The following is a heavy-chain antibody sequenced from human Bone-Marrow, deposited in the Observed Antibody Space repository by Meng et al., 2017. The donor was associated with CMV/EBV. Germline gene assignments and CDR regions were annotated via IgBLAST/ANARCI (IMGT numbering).Heavy chain of an antibody. Sequence: GESLKISCAASGFTFSSYWMHWVRQAPGKGLVWVSRINSDGSSAHYADSVKGRFTISRDNAKNTLDLQMNSLRVEDTAVYYCASELAKGYWGRGTLVTVSS. J-gene: IGHJ4*02. CDR3: ASELAKGY. V-gene: IGHV3-74*01. D-gene: IGHD1-1*01. CDR1: GFTFSSYW. CDR2: INSDGSSA.